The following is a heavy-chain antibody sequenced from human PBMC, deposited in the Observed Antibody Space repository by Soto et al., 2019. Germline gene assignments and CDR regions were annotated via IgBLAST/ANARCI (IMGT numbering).Heavy chain of an antibody. CDR3: ARDQSPSYDFWSGYRFGYFDY. D-gene: IGHD3-3*01. Sequence: GGSLRLSCAASGFTFSSYGMHWVRQAPGKGLEWVAVIWYDGSNKYYADSVKGRFTFSRDNSKNTLYLQMNSLRAEDTAVYYCARDQSPSYDFWSGYRFGYFDYWGQGTLVTVSS. CDR2: IWYDGSNK. CDR1: GFTFSSYG. V-gene: IGHV3-33*01. J-gene: IGHJ4*02.